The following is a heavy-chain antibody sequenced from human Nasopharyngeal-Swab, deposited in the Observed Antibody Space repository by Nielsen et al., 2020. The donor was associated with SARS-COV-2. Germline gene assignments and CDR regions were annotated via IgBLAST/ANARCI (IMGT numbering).Heavy chain of an antibody. Sequence: GGSLRLSCKGSGYSFTSYWIGWVRQMPGKGLEWMGIIYPGDSDTRYSPSFQGQVTISADKSISTAYLQWSSLKASDTAMYYCARHGSPLYGSGPMSNWGQGTLVTVPS. CDR1: GYSFTSYW. CDR2: IYPGDSDT. D-gene: IGHD3-10*01. J-gene: IGHJ4*02. CDR3: ARHGSPLYGSGPMSN. V-gene: IGHV5-51*01.